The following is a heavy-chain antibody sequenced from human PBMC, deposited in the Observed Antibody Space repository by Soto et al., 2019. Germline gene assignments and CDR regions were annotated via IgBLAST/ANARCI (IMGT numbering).Heavy chain of an antibody. D-gene: IGHD2-15*01. J-gene: IGHJ6*03. CDR3: ARDRVVVAATRGYMDV. Sequence: QVQLVQSGAEVKKPGSSVKVSCKASGGTFSSYTISWVRQAPGQGHEWMGRIIPIRGIANYAQKFQGRVTITAAKSTRTAYMALCSLRSEDTAVYYCARDRVVVAATRGYMDVWGRGTTVTVSS. CDR1: GGTFSSYT. CDR2: IIPIRGIA. V-gene: IGHV1-69*08.